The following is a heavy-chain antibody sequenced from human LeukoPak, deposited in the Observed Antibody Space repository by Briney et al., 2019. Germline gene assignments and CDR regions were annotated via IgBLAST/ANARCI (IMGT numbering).Heavy chain of an antibody. V-gene: IGHV1-2*02. J-gene: IGHJ5*02. CDR1: GYTFTGYY. CDR3: ARVVSLIVVVPAAFALDP. D-gene: IGHD2-2*01. CDR2: INPNSGGT. Sequence: ASVKVSCKASGYTFTGYYMHWVRQAPGQGLEWMGWINPNSGGTNYAQKFQGRVTMTRDTSISTAYMELSRLRSDDTAVYYRARVVSLIVVVPAAFALDPWGQGTLVTVSS.